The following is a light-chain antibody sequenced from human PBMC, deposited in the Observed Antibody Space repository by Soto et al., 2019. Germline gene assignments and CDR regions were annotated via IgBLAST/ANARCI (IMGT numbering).Light chain of an antibody. CDR2: DVN. CDR3: SSYTSSSTYV. Sequence: QSVLTQPASVSGSPGQSITISCTGTSSEVGGYNYVSWYQQHPGKAPKLMIYDVNNRPSGVSNHFSGSKSGNTASLTISGLQAEDEADYYCSSYTSSSTYVFGTGTKVTVL. CDR1: SSEVGGYNY. V-gene: IGLV2-14*01. J-gene: IGLJ1*01.